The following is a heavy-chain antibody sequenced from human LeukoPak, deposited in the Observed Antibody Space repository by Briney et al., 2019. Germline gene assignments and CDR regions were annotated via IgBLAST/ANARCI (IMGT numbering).Heavy chain of an antibody. J-gene: IGHJ2*01. D-gene: IGHD2-15*01. CDR1: GFTFSSYW. Sequence: GGSLRLSCAASGFTFSSYWMSWVRQAPGKGLEWVANIKQDGSEKYYVDSVKGRFTISRDNAKNSLYLQMYSLRAEDTAVYYCARGVVVARYWYFDLWGRGTLVTVSS. CDR2: IKQDGSEK. V-gene: IGHV3-7*01. CDR3: ARGVVVARYWYFDL.